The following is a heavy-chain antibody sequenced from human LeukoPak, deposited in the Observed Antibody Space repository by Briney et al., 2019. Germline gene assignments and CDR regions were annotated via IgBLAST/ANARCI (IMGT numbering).Heavy chain of an antibody. CDR1: GGSFSGYY. J-gene: IGHJ3*02. D-gene: IGHD3-22*01. CDR2: INHSGST. Sequence: MPSETLSLTCAVYGGSFSGYYWSWIRQPPGKGLEWIGEINHSGSTNYNPSLKSRVTISVDTSKNQFSLKLSSVTAADTAVYYCARDYYDSTMRGAFDIWGQGTMVTVPS. CDR3: ARDYYDSTMRGAFDI. V-gene: IGHV4-34*01.